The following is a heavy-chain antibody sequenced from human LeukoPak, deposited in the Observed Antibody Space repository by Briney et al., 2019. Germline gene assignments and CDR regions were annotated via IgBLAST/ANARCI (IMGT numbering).Heavy chain of an antibody. CDR3: AREYSSSWFYFDY. J-gene: IGHJ4*02. CDR2: ISGSGGST. D-gene: IGHD6-13*01. CDR1: GFTFSSYA. V-gene: IGHV3-23*01. Sequence: GGSLRLSCAASGFTFSSYAMSWVRQAPGKGLEWVSAISGSGGSTYYADSVKGRFTISRDNSKNTLYLQMNSPRAEDTAVYYCAREYSSSWFYFDYWGQGTLVTVSS.